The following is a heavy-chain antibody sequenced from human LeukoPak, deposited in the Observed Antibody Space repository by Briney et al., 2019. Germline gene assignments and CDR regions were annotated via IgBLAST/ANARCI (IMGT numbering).Heavy chain of an antibody. CDR2: IYTSGST. V-gene: IGHV4-4*07. CDR3: ARDRGTWNDDGFDY. D-gene: IGHD1-1*01. CDR1: GGSISSYY. Sequence: SETLSLTCTVSGGSISSYYWSWIRQPAGKGLEWIGRIYTSGSTNYNPSLKSRVTMSVDTSKNQFSLKLSSVAAADTAVYYCARDRGTWNDDGFDYWGQGTLVTVSS. J-gene: IGHJ4*02.